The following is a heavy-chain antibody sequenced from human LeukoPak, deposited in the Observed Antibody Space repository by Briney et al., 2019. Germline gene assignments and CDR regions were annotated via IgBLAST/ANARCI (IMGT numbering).Heavy chain of an antibody. CDR3: ARILSSAWGELGY. CDR2: IRSDGSNK. V-gene: IGHV3-30*02. CDR1: GFTFSSYG. J-gene: IGHJ4*02. D-gene: IGHD6-19*01. Sequence: GRSLRLSCAASGFTFSSYGMHWVRQAPGKGLKWVAFIRSDGSNKYYADSVKGRFTISRDNSKNTLYLQMNSLRAEDTAVYYCARILSSAWGELGYWGQGTLVTVSS.